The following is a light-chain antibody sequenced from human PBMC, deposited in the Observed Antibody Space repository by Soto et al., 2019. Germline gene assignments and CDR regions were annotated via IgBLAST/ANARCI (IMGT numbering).Light chain of an antibody. J-gene: IGKJ2*01. V-gene: IGKV3-11*01. CDR3: QQRSNWPPYT. Sequence: EIVLTQSPATLSLSPGERATLSCRASQSVYSYLAWYQQKPGQPPRLLIYDASNRATGIPARFSGSGSGTDFTLTISSLVPEDFAVYYCQQRSNWPPYTFGQGTKLEIK. CDR2: DAS. CDR1: QSVYSY.